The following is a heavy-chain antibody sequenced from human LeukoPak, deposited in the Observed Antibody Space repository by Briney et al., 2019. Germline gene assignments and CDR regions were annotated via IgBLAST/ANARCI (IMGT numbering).Heavy chain of an antibody. V-gene: IGHV3-49*03. D-gene: IGHD1-26*01. CDR3: AREVHGVGATTDYYYYYMDV. CDR2: IRSKTYGGTT. J-gene: IGHJ6*03. CDR1: GSTSGDDA. Sequence: GGSLRLSCTASGSTSGDDALNWFRQAPGKGLEWVGFIRSKTYGGTTEYAASVKGRFTISRDNSKNTLYLQMNSLRAEDTAVYYCAREVHGVGATTDYYYYYMDVWGKGTTVTVSS.